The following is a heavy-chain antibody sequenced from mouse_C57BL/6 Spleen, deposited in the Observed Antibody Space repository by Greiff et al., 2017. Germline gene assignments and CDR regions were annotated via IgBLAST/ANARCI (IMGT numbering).Heavy chain of an antibody. Sequence: VQLQQSGPELVKPGASVKISCKASGYTFTDYYMNWVKQSHGKGLEWIGDINPNNGGTSYNQKFKGKATLTVYKSSSTAYMELRSLTSEDSAVYDCANYYGSSWGQGTLGTVSA. D-gene: IGHD1-1*01. CDR3: ANYYGSS. CDR1: GYTFTDYY. V-gene: IGHV1-26*01. J-gene: IGHJ3*01. CDR2: INPNNGGT.